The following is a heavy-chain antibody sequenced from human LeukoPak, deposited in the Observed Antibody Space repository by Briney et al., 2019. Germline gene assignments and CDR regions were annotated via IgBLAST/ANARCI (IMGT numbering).Heavy chain of an antibody. CDR1: GGSISSGGYY. V-gene: IGHV4-31*03. CDR2: IYYSGST. D-gene: IGHD3-10*01. CDR3: AKYFASGSYYKLPH. Sequence: SQTLSLTCTVSGGSISSGGYYWSWIRQHPGKGLEWIGYIYYSGSTYYNPSLKSRVTISVDTSKNQFSLKLSSVTAADTAVYYCAKYFASGSYYKLPHWGQGTLVTVSS. J-gene: IGHJ1*01.